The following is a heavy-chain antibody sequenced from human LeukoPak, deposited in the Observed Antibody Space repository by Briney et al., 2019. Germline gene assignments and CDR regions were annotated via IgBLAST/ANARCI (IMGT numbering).Heavy chain of an antibody. CDR2: INPDTGDK. CDR1: GYTFTNYH. J-gene: IGHJ4*02. CDR3: ARTTSMTASGYDY. D-gene: IGHD2-21*02. Sequence: GASVKLSCKASGYTFTNYHINWGRQASGQGLEWMTWINPDTGDKGYARKFQDRVTITTDTSISTAYMELSSLSSEDTAVYFCARTTSMTASGYDYWGQGTLVTVSS. V-gene: IGHV1-8*03.